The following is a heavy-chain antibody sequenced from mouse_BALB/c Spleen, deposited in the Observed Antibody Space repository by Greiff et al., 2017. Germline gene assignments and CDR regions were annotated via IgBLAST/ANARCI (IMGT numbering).Heavy chain of an antibody. CDR2: ISYSGST. CDR3: ARYHYGNPWFAY. J-gene: IGHJ3*01. CDR1: GYSITSDYA. D-gene: IGHD2-1*01. Sequence: EVQLQQSGPGLVKPSQSLSLTCTVTGYSITSDYAWNWIRQFPGNKLEWMGYISYSGSTSYNPSLKSRISITRDTSKNQYYLQLNSVTTEDTATYYCARYHYGNPWFAYWGQGTLVTVSA. V-gene: IGHV3-2*02.